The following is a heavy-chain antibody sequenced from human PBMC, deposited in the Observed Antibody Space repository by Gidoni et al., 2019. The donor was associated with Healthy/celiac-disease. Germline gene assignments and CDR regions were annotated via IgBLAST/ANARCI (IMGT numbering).Heavy chain of an antibody. D-gene: IGHD6-19*01. CDR2: ISSSSSYI. CDR1: GFHFSSYS. Sequence: EVQLVESGGGLVKPGGSLRLSCAASGFHFSSYSMNWVRQAPGKGLEWVSSISSSSSYIYYAYSVKGRFTISRDNAKNSLYLQMNSLRAEDTAVYYCARDPGSSGWLFFDYWGQGTLVTVSS. CDR3: ARDPGSSGWLFFDY. V-gene: IGHV3-21*01. J-gene: IGHJ4*02.